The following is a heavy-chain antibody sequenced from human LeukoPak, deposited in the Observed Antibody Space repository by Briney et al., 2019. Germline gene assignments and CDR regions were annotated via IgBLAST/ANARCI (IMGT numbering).Heavy chain of an antibody. Sequence: PGGSLRLSCAASGFTFSSYDMSWVRQAPGKGLEWVSAISGSGGSTYYADSVKGRFTISRDNSKNTLYLQMNSLRAEDTAVYYCAKGSVITPDFDYWGQGTLVTVSS. V-gene: IGHV3-23*01. D-gene: IGHD3-22*01. CDR2: ISGSGGST. CDR1: GFTFSSYD. J-gene: IGHJ4*02. CDR3: AKGSVITPDFDY.